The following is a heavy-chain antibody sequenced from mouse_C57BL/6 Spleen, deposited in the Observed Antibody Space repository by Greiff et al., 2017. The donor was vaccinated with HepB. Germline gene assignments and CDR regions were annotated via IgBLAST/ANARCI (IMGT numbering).Heavy chain of an antibody. CDR2: IYPGSGST. CDR3: ARSGSYYGSSFLDY. CDR1: GYTFTSYW. J-gene: IGHJ2*01. V-gene: IGHV1-55*01. Sequence: QVQLKQPGAELVKPGASVKMSCKASGYTFTSYWITWVKQRPGQGLEWIGDIYPGSGSTNYNEKFKSKATLTVDTSSSTAYMQLSSLTSEDSAVYYCARSGSYYGSSFLDYWGQGTTLTVSS. D-gene: IGHD1-1*01.